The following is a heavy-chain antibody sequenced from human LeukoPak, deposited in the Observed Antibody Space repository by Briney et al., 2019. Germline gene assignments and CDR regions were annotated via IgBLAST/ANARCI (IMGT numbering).Heavy chain of an antibody. J-gene: IGHJ3*02. CDR1: GDSINSYY. D-gene: IGHD1-20*01. Sequence: SETLSLTCTVSGDSINSYYWSWIRKPPGKGLEWIGYIYYSGSTNYNPSLKSRVTISVDTSKNQFSLKLSSVTAADTAVYYCARDQITGTRGAFDIWGQGTMVTVSS. CDR3: ARDQITGTRGAFDI. CDR2: IYYSGST. V-gene: IGHV4-59*01.